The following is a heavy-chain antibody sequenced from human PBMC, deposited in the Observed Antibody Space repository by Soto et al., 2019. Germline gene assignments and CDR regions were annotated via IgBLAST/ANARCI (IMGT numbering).Heavy chain of an antibody. Sequence: QVQLVESGGGVVQPGRSLRLSCAASGFTFSSYGMHWVRQAPGKGLEWVAVIWYDGSNKYYADSVKGRFTISRDNSKNKLYLQMNGLGAEDTAVYYCARGGGPTAVLGYWGQGTLVTVSS. CDR2: IWYDGSNK. CDR1: GFTFSSYG. V-gene: IGHV3-33*01. J-gene: IGHJ4*02. D-gene: IGHD4-17*01. CDR3: ARGGGPTAVLGY.